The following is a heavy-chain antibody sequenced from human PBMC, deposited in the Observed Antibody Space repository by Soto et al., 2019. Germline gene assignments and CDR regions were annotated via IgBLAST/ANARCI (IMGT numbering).Heavy chain of an antibody. D-gene: IGHD2-2*01. V-gene: IGHV4-34*01. CDR2: INHSGST. J-gene: IGHJ5*02. CDR3: ARGRYCSSTSCYGSKTNLFDP. CDR1: GGSFSGYY. Sequence: TLSLTCAVYGGSFSGYYWSWIRQPPGKGLEWIGEINHSGSTNYNPSLKSRVTISVDTSKNQFSLKLSSVTAADTAVYYCARGRYCSSTSCYGSKTNLFDPWGQGTLVTVSS.